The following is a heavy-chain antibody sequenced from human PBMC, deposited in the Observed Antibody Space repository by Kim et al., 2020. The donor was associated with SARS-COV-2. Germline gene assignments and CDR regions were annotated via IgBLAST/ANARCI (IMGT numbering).Heavy chain of an antibody. V-gene: IGHV1-3*01. J-gene: IGHJ4*02. Sequence: ASVKVSCKASGYTFTSYAMHWVRQAPGQRLEWMGWINAGNGNTKYSQKFQGRVTITRDTSASTAYMELSSLRSEDTAVYYCARAIFGVVSYFDYWGQGTLVTVSS. CDR3: ARAIFGVVSYFDY. CDR1: GYTFTSYA. D-gene: IGHD3-3*01. CDR2: INAGNGNT.